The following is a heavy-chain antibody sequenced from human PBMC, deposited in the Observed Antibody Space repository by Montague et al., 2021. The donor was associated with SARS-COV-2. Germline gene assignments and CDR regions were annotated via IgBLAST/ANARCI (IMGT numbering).Heavy chain of an antibody. CDR3: ARGYGDNRDSYFDD. V-gene: IGHV2-70*01. CDR2: IDWDEDQ. Sequence: PALVKPTQTLTLTCTFSGFSLSTSGMCVSWIRQPPGKALEWLALIDWDEDQYYSTSLKTRLTISKDTSKNQVVLTMTNMDPIDTATYYCARGYGDNRDSYFDDWGQGTLVTVSS. CDR1: GFSLSTSGMC. J-gene: IGHJ4*02. D-gene: IGHD4-17*01.